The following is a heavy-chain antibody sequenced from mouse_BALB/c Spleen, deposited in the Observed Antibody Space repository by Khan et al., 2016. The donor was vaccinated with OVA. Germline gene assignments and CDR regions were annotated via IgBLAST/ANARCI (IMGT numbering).Heavy chain of an antibody. D-gene: IGHD1-2*01. CDR3: ARRNYFGYTFAY. J-gene: IGHJ3*01. CDR1: GSTFTDYY. CDR2: ISPGSGDT. V-gene: IGHV1-77*01. Sequence: QMQLEESGAELARPGASVKLSCKASGSTFTDYYINWVKQRTGQGLEWIGEISPGSGDTYYNERFKGKATLTADKSSSTAYMQLSSLTSEASAVYFCARRNYFGYTFAYWGQGTLVTVSA.